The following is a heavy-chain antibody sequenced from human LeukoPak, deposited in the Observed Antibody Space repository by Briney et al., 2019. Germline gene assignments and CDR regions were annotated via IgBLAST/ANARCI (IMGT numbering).Heavy chain of an antibody. CDR3: AKDPDSSGHIGWYFDY. Sequence: GGSLRLSCAASGFTFSSYGMSWVRQAPGKGLEWVSAISGSGGSTYYADSVKGRFTISRDNSKNTLYLQMNSLRAEDTAVYYCAKDPDSSGHIGWYFDYWGQGTLVTVSS. CDR2: ISGSGGST. V-gene: IGHV3-23*01. J-gene: IGHJ4*02. CDR1: GFTFSSYG. D-gene: IGHD3-22*01.